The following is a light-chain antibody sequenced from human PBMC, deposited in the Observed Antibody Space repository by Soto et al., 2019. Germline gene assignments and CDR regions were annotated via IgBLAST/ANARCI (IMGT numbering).Light chain of an antibody. V-gene: IGKV2-28*01. Sequence: DIVMTQSPLSLPVTPGEPASISCRSSQSLLHSNGYNYLDWYLQKPGQSPQLLIYLGSNRASGVPYRFSGSVSGTDFTLKISRVEAEDVGVYYCMQALQTPPTFGQGTKVEIK. CDR1: QSLLHSNGYNY. CDR2: LGS. J-gene: IGKJ1*01. CDR3: MQALQTPPT.